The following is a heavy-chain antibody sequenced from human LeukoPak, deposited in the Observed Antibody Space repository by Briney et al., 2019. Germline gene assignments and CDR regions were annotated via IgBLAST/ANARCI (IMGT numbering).Heavy chain of an antibody. CDR2: IYPGDSDT. J-gene: IGHJ3*02. CDR1: GYSFTSYW. Sequence: GESLKISCKGSGYSFTSYWIGRVRQMPGKGLEWRGIIYPGDSDTRYSPSCQGQVTISADKSISTAYLQWSSLKASDTAMYYCARQADYDYVWGSYRPRAKNAFDIWGQGTMVTVSS. V-gene: IGHV5-51*01. D-gene: IGHD3-16*02. CDR3: ARQADYDYVWGSYRPRAKNAFDI.